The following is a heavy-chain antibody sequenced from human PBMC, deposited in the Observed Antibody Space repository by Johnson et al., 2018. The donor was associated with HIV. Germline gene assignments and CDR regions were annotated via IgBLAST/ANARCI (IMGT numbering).Heavy chain of an antibody. CDR2: ISYDGSNK. CDR3: AKDIRSSSWYVAFDI. V-gene: IGHV3-30*18. D-gene: IGHD6-13*01. J-gene: IGHJ3*02. Sequence: QMQLVESGGGLIQPGGSLRLSCAASGFTFSSYGMHWVRQAPGKGLEWLAVISYDGSNKYYADSVKGRFTISRANSKNSLYLQMNSLRAEDTALYYCAKDIRSSSWYVAFDIWGQGTMVTVSS. CDR1: GFTFSSYG.